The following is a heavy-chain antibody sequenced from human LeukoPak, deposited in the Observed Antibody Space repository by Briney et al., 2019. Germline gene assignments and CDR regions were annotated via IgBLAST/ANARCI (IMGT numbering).Heavy chain of an antibody. CDR2: ISWDGGST. CDR1: GFTFDDYA. J-gene: IGHJ6*04. V-gene: IGHV3-43D*04. CDR3: AKDIERDRYYGMDV. Sequence: GGSLRLSCAASGFTFDDYAMHWVRHAPGKGLEWVSLISWDGGSTYYADSVKGRFTISRDNSKNSLYLLMNSLRAEDTALYYCAKDIERDRYYGMDVWGKGTTVTVSS.